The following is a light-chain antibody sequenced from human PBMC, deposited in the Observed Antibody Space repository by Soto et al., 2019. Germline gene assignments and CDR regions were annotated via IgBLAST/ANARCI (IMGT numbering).Light chain of an antibody. CDR1: QSVNSW. CDR2: KAS. J-gene: IGKJ1*01. CDR3: HQYNSFSWT. Sequence: DIQMTQSPYTLSAHVGDIVNISCRASQSVNSWLAWYQQKPGKAPKLLIYKASTLESGVPSRFGGSGSGTEFTLTITSLQPEDFATYYCHQYNSFSWTFGQGTKVEIK. V-gene: IGKV1-5*03.